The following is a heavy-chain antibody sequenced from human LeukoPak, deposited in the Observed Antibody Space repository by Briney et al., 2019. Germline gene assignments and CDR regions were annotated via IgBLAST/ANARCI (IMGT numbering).Heavy chain of an antibody. D-gene: IGHD1-26*01. CDR3: ARVGELLDWFDP. V-gene: IGHV1-18*01. CDR2: ISAYNGNT. J-gene: IGHJ5*02. Sequence: ASVKVSCKASGGTFSSYAISWVRQAPGQGLEWMGWISAYNGNTNYAQKLQGRVTMTTDTSTSTAYMELRSLRSDDTAVYYCARVGELLDWFDPWGQGTLVTVSS. CDR1: GGTFSSYA.